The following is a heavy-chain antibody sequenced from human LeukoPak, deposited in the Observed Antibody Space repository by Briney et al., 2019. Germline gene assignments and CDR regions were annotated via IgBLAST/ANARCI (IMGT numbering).Heavy chain of an antibody. J-gene: IGHJ4*02. D-gene: IGHD2-2*01. CDR3: AKDQVGCSSTSCYEVDY. V-gene: IGHV3-23*01. Sequence: GGSLRLSCAASGFTFSSYAMSWVRQAPGKGLEWVSAISGNGGSTYYADPVKGRFTISRDNSKNTLYLQMNSLRAEDTAVYYCAKDQVGCSSTSCYEVDYWGQGTLVTVSS. CDR2: ISGNGGST. CDR1: GFTFSSYA.